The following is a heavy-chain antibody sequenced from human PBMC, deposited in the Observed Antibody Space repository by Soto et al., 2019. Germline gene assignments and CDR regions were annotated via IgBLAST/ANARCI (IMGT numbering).Heavy chain of an antibody. CDR2: ITGNGGST. CDR1: GFTFSNYA. V-gene: IGHV3-23*01. D-gene: IGHD2-15*01. CDR3: AKLPLGYCNGGTCYRYFEY. J-gene: IGHJ4*02. Sequence: EVQLLDSGGGLAQPGGSLRLSCAASGFTFSNYAMTWVRQAPGKGLEWVSIITGNGGSTYYADSVKGRFTISRDNSQNTLYLQRHSLRVEDTAVYYCAKLPLGYCNGGTCYRYFEYWGQGTLVTVSS.